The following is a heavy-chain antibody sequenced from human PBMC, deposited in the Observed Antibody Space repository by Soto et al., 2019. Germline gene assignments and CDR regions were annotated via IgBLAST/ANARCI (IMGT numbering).Heavy chain of an antibody. CDR3: TTREIAARHYYYYGMDV. J-gene: IGHJ6*02. CDR1: GFTFSNAW. CDR2: IKSKTDGGTT. Sequence: GGSLRLSCAASGFTFSNAWMSWVGQSPGKGLEWVGRIKSKTDGGTTDYAAPVKGRFTISRDDSKNTLYLQMNSLKTEDTAVYYCTTREIAARHYYYYGMDVWGQGT. D-gene: IGHD6-6*01. V-gene: IGHV3-15*01.